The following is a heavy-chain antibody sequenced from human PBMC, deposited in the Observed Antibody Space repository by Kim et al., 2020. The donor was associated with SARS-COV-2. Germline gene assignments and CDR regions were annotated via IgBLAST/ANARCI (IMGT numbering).Heavy chain of an antibody. CDR3: AREGLSYYYGSEGRPLTSWFDP. D-gene: IGHD3-10*01. Sequence: SQTLSLTCVISGDSVSSNSAAWNWIRQSPSRGLEWLGRTYYRSKWYNDYAVSVKSRITINPDTSKNRFSLQLNSVTPEDTAVYYCAREGLSYYYGSEGRPLTSWFDPWGQGTLVTVSS. J-gene: IGHJ5*02. V-gene: IGHV6-1*01. CDR1: GDSVSSNSAA. CDR2: TYYRSKWYN.